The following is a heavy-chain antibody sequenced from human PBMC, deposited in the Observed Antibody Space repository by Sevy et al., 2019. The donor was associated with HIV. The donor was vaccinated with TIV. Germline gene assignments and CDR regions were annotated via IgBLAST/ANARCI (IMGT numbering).Heavy chain of an antibody. J-gene: IGHJ6*02. CDR3: ASGKTYYYDSSGYYYPYYYYGMDV. CDR1: GGTFSSYA. D-gene: IGHD3-22*01. CDR2: IIPIFGTA. V-gene: IGHV1-69*13. Sequence: SVKVSCKASGGTFSSYAISWVRQAPGQGLEWMGGIIPIFGTANYAQKFQGRVTITADESTSTAYMELSSLRSEDTAVYYCASGKTYYYDSSGYYYPYYYYGMDVWGQGTTVTVSS.